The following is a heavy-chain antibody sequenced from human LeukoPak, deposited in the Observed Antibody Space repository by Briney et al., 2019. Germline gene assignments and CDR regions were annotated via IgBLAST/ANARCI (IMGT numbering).Heavy chain of an antibody. CDR3: AREGQQLVLDY. D-gene: IGHD6-13*01. J-gene: IGHJ4*02. V-gene: IGHV3-48*01. Sequence: PGGSLRLSCAASGFTFSSYSMNWVRQAPGKGLEWVSYISSSSTIYYADSVKGRFTISRDNAKNSLYLQMNSLRAEDTAVYYCAREGQQLVLDYWGQGTLVAVSS. CDR1: GFTFSSYS. CDR2: ISSSSTI.